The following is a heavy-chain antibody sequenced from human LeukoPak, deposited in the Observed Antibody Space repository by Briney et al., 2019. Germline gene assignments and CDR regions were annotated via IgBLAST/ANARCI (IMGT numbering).Heavy chain of an antibody. D-gene: IGHD6-19*01. CDR2: IYYSGST. J-gene: IGHJ5*02. Sequence: TSEALSLTCTVSGGSISSYYWSWIRQPPGKGLEWIGDIYYSGSTNYNPSPKSRVTISVDTSKNQFSLKLSSVTAADTAVYYCAREVAVAGMGYENWFDPWGQGTLVTVSS. V-gene: IGHV4-59*01. CDR3: AREVAVAGMGYENWFDP. CDR1: GGSISSYY.